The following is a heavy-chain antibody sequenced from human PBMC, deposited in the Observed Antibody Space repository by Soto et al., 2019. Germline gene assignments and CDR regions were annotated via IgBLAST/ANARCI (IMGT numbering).Heavy chain of an antibody. CDR3: ASPALKTPTTVTSYYNYYGMDV. CDR1: GGTFSSYA. Sequence: QVQLVQSGAEVQKPGSSVKVSCKASGGTFSSYAISWVRQAPGQGLEWMGGIIPIFGTANYAQKCQGRVTMTADKYTSTAYMELSSLRSEDTAVYYCASPALKTPTTVTSYYNYYGMDVWGQVTTVTVSS. D-gene: IGHD4-17*01. CDR2: IIPIFGTA. J-gene: IGHJ6*02. V-gene: IGHV1-69*06.